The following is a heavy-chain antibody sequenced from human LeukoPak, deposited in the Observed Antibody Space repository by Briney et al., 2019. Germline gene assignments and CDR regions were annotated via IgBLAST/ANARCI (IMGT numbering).Heavy chain of an antibody. J-gene: IGHJ4*02. D-gene: IGHD2-2*01. CDR3: AKVADIVVVPAAAPFDY. CDR1: GFTFSSYS. Sequence: GGSLRLSCAASGFTFSSYSMNWVRQAPGKGLEWVANIKEDGSEINYIDSVKGRFTISRDNAKNLLYLQMNSLRAEDTAVYYCAKVADIVVVPAAAPFDYWGQGTLVTVSS. CDR2: IKEDGSEI. V-gene: IGHV3-7*03.